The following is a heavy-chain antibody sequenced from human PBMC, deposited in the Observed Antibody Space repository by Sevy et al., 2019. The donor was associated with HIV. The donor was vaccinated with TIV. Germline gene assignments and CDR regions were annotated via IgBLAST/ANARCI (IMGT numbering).Heavy chain of an antibody. Sequence: GGSLRLSCAASGFTFSSYWMHWVRQAPGKGPVWVSGVNSDGSSTNYADSVKGRCTMSRDSAKNTLYRQMNRLRAEDTAVYFGVAANTWQDYWGQGTLVTVSS. CDR3: VAANTWQDY. V-gene: IGHV3-74*01. CDR2: VNSDGSST. D-gene: IGHD2-15*01. CDR1: GFTFSSYW. J-gene: IGHJ4*02.